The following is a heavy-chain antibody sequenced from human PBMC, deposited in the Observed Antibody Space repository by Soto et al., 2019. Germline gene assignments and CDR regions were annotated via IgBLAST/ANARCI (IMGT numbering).Heavy chain of an antibody. CDR3: ARDGKVDGSFFDY. J-gene: IGHJ4*02. CDR1: GGSISSGDYY. D-gene: IGHD2-15*01. CDR2: IYYSGST. V-gene: IGHV4-30-4*01. Sequence: KSSETLSLTCTVSGGSISSGDYYWSWIRQPPGKGLEWIGYIYYSGSTYYNPSLKSRVTISVDTSKNQFSLKLSSVTAADTAVYYCARDGKVDGSFFDYWGQGTLVTVSS.